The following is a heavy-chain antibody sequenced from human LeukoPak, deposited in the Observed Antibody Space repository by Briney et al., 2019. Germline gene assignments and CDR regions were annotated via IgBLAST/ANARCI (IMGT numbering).Heavy chain of an antibody. V-gene: IGHV4-30-4*07. Sequence: SETLSLTCAVSGCSISSGGYSWSWIRQPPGKGLEWIACIYYSGSTYYNPSLKSRVTISVDTSNNQFSLKLSSVTAADTAVYYCARAPRVGSYYYYYMDVWGKGTTVTVSS. CDR1: GCSISSGGYS. D-gene: IGHD1-26*01. CDR3: ARAPRVGSYYYYYMDV. J-gene: IGHJ6*03. CDR2: IYYSGST.